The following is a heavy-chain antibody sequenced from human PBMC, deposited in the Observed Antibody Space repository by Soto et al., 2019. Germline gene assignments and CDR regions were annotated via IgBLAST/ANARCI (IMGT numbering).Heavy chain of an antibody. J-gene: IGHJ4*02. Sequence: GESLKISCKVSGYSFPNYWIGWVRQMPGKGLEWRGIIYPGDSDIRYSPSFQGQVTISADKSISTAYLQWRSLKASDTAMYYCARRDGYKIDYWGQGTLVTVSS. CDR1: GYSFPNYW. D-gene: IGHD5-12*01. CDR2: IYPGDSDI. CDR3: ARRDGYKIDY. V-gene: IGHV5-51*01.